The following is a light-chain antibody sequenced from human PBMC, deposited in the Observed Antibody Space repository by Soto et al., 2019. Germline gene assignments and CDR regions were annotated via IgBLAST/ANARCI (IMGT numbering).Light chain of an antibody. J-gene: IGKJ2*02. CDR3: QQYGSSPPGT. CDR2: GAS. Sequence: ELGLTQSPGTLSLSPGERATLSCRASQSVSSSYLAWYQQKPGQAPRLLIYGASSRATGIPDRFSGSGSVTDFTLTISRLEPEDFAVYYCQQYGSSPPGTFGQGTKLEIK. V-gene: IGKV3-20*01. CDR1: QSVSSSY.